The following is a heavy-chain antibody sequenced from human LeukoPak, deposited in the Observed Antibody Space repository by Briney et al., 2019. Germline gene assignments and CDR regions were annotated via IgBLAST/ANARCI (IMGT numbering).Heavy chain of an antibody. D-gene: IGHD5-24*01. J-gene: IGHJ6*03. CDR2: IYGGGST. CDR1: GFTVSNKY. CDR3: ARDRSDGNYYMVV. V-gene: IGHV3-53*01. Sequence: GGSLRLSCAASGFTVSNKYMSWVRQAPGKGLEWVSVIYGGGSTSYADSVKGRFTISRDSSKNMLYLQMNSLRADDTAVYYCARDRSDGNYYMVVWGKGTTVTVSS.